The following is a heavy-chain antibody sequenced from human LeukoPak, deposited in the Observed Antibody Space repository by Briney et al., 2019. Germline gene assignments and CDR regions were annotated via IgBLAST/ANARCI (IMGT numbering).Heavy chain of an antibody. D-gene: IGHD4-17*01. V-gene: IGHV3-11*01. J-gene: IGHJ6*02. CDR3: AKAYGDYYYYYGMDV. CDR2: ISSSGSTI. Sequence: GGSLRLSCAASGFTVSSNYMSWVRQAPGKGLEWVSYISSSGSTIYYADSVKGRFTISRDNSKNTLYLQMNSLRAEDTAVYYCAKAYGDYYYYYGMDVWGQGTTVTVSS. CDR1: GFTVSSNY.